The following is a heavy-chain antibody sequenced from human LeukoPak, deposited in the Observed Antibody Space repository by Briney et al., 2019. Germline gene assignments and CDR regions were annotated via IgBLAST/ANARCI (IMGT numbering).Heavy chain of an antibody. CDR2: INPNSGGT. CDR3: ARGYYDSSDFEYLQH. D-gene: IGHD3-22*01. Sequence: GASVKVSCKASGFTFTGYYMHWVRQAPGQGLEWMGWINPNSGGTNYAQKFQGRVTMTRDTSISTVYMELSRLRSDDTAVFYCARGYYDSSDFEYLQHWGQGTQVTVSS. J-gene: IGHJ1*01. CDR1: GFTFTGYY. V-gene: IGHV1-2*02.